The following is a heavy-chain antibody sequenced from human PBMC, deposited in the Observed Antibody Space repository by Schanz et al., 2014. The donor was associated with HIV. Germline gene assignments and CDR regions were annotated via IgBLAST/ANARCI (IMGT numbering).Heavy chain of an antibody. V-gene: IGHV3-7*02. CDR1: GFTFSDYY. Sequence: EQLVESGGGLVKPGGSLRLSCAASGFTFSDYYMSWVRQAPGKGLEWVANIKQDGGEKYYVDSVNGRFTISRDNANNSLYLQMHSLRAEDTAVYYCARGSGPYYYYYGMDVWGQGTTVTVSS. J-gene: IGHJ6*02. CDR2: IKQDGGEK. D-gene: IGHD3-10*01. CDR3: ARGSGPYYYYYGMDV.